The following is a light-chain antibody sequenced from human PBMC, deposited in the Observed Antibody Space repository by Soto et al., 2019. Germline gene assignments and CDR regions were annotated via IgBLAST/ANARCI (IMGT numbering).Light chain of an antibody. CDR1: SSDVGTYNY. CDR3: CSYAGSYTLYV. CDR2: DVS. V-gene: IGLV2-11*01. J-gene: IGLJ1*01. Sequence: QSVLTQPRLVSESPGQSGTISFTGTSSDVGTYNYVSWYQQHPGKAPKLMIYDVSKRPSGVPDRFSGSKSGNTASLTISGLQAEDEADYYCCSYAGSYTLYVFGTGTKVTVL.